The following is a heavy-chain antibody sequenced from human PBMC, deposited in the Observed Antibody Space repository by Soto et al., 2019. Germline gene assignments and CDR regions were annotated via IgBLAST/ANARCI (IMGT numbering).Heavy chain of an antibody. V-gene: IGHV4-59*08. CDR1: GGSISSCD. J-gene: IGHJ6*03. D-gene: IGHD6-6*01. CDR3: ATPGKQLDRPYYYYMAV. Sequence: SETLSLTCTVSGGSISSCDWSWIRKHTGKGQEWIGYSYYSESTNYNHSLKSRVTISVDTSKNQFSLTLSSVTAAYTAVYYCATPGKQLDRPYYYYMAVWGKGTTVTVSS. CDR2: SYYSEST.